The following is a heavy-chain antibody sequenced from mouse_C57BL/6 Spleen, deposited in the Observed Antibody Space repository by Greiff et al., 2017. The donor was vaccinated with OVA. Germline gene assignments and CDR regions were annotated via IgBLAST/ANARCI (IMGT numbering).Heavy chain of an antibody. CDR2: IWTGGGT. Sequence: QVQLKQSGPGLVAPSQSLSITCTVSGFSLTSYAISWVRQPPGKGLEWLGVIWTGGGTNYNSALKSRLSISKDNSKSQVFLKMNSLQTDDTARYYCARDYYGSSYGYAMDYWGQGTSVTVSS. J-gene: IGHJ4*01. CDR3: ARDYYGSSYGYAMDY. CDR1: GFSLTSYA. D-gene: IGHD1-1*01. V-gene: IGHV2-9-1*01.